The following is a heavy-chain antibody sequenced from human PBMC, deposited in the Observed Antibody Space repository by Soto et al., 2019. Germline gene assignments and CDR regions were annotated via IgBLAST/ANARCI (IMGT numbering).Heavy chain of an antibody. Sequence: QVQLQESGPGLVKPSQTLSLTCTVSGDSIRSGDYYWGWIRQPPGRGLEWLGYIYNDGSTYYNPSLKRRITISADTSNIQFSLKLTSVTAADTAVYYCATLTRGPYAMDVWGQGTTVTVSS. CDR2: IYNDGST. D-gene: IGHD1-26*01. CDR3: ATLTRGPYAMDV. V-gene: IGHV4-30-4*01. J-gene: IGHJ6*02. CDR1: GDSIRSGDYY.